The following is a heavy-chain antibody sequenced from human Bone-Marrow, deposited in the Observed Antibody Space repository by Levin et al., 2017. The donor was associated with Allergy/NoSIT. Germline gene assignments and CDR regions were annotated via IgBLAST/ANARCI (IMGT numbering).Heavy chain of an antibody. V-gene: IGHV3-66*01. CDR2: IYSGGST. CDR3: ARDRYSSSWTRGYYYYYMDV. J-gene: IGHJ6*03. D-gene: IGHD6-13*01. CDR1: GFTVSSNY. Sequence: GESLKISCAASGFTVSSNYMSWVRQAPGKGLEWVSVIYSGGSTYYADSVKGRFTISRDNSKNTLYLQMNSLRAEDTAVYYCARDRYSSSWTRGYYYYYMDVWGKGTTVTVSS.